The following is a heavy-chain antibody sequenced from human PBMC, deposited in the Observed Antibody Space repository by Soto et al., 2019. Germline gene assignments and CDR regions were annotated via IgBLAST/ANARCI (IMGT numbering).Heavy chain of an antibody. CDR3: ARVRTCLPQEKVDL. Sequence: QVQLHQWGAGQLRASETLSLTCGVSGGSFSGYYWSWIRQPPGKGLEWIGEVNDSGNSNYNPSLKKRVVISVYTRKPAFARKRSNVTAEDTGAYCCARVRTCLPQEKVDLWGQGAPVTVSS. CDR1: GGSFSGYY. V-gene: IGHV4-34*01. J-gene: IGHJ5*02. CDR2: VNDSGNS.